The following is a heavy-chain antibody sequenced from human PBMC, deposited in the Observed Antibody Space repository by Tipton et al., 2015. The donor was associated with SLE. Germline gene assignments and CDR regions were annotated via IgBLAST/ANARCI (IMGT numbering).Heavy chain of an antibody. CDR3: ARGGIVVVTAIPFDY. CDR1: GGSFSGYY. Sequence: TLSLTCAVYGGSFSGYYWTWIRQPPGKGLEWIGEINHRGSTNYNPSLKSRVTISVDTSKNQFSLKLSSVTAADTAVYYCARGGIVVVTAIPFDYWGQGTLVNVS. D-gene: IGHD2-21*02. J-gene: IGHJ4*02. CDR2: INHRGST. V-gene: IGHV4-34*01.